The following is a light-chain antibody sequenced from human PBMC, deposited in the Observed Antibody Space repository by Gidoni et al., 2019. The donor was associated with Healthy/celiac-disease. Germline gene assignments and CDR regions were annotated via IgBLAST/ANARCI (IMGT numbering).Light chain of an antibody. CDR2: DAS. J-gene: IGKJ3*01. CDR3: QQRSNWQAS. Sequence: EIVLTQSPATLSLSPGERATLSCRASQSVSSYLAWYQQKPGQAPRLLIYDASNRATGIPARFSGSGSGTDFTLTISSLEPEDFAVYYCQQRSNWQASFXPXTKVDIK. V-gene: IGKV3-11*01. CDR1: QSVSSY.